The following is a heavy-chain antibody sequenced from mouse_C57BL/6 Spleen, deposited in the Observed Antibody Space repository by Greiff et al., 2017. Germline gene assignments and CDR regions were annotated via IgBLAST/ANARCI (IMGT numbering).Heavy chain of an antibody. CDR3: ARMITTVVATDY. D-gene: IGHD1-1*01. CDR2: IDPSDSYT. V-gene: IGHV1-69*01. CDR1: GYTFTSYW. Sequence: QVQLKQPGAELVMPGASVKLSCKASGYTFTSYWMHWVKQRPGQGLEWIGEIDPSDSYTNYNQKFKGKSTLTVDKSSSTAYMQLSSLTSEDSAVYYCARMITTVVATDYWGQGTTLTVSS. J-gene: IGHJ2*01.